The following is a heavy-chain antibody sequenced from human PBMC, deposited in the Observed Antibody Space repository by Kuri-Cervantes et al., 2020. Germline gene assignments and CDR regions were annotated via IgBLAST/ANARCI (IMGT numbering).Heavy chain of an antibody. V-gene: IGHV4-30-2*01. CDR1: GGSISSGGYS. D-gene: IGHD3-3*01. Sequence: LRLSCAVSGGSISSGGYSWSWIRQPPGKGLEWIGYIYHSGSTYYNPSLKSRVTISVDRSKNQFSLKLSSVTAADTAVYYCARRYYDFWSGYYLNPFDYWGHGNLVHVDS. J-gene: IGHJ4*01. CDR3: ARRYYDFWSGYYLNPFDY. CDR2: IYHSGST.